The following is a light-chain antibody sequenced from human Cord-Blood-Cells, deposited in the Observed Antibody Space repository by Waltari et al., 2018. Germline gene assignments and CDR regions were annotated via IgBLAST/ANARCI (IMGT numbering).Light chain of an antibody. CDR3: CSYAGSYTWV. V-gene: IGLV2-11*01. CDR1: RNHGGGYTS. Sequence: APTHPRPVSGSPGHSDTTSCLGTRNHGGGYTSVFWYQQHPGKAPKRMIYDVSKRPSWVPDRFSGSKSVNTASLTISGLQAEDEADYYCCSYAGSYTWVFGGGTKLTVL. J-gene: IGLJ3*02. CDR2: DVS.